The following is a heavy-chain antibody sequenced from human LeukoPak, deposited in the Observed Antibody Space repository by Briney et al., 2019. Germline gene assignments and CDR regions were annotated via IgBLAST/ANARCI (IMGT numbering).Heavy chain of an antibody. Sequence: GGSLRLSCAASAFSLNAYNMNRVRQAPGKGLEWVSSISYTGTYIYYADSVKGRFTISRDNAENSLYLQMNSLRAEDTAVYYCARAPEGSIVLPAGIIDYWGQGTLVTVSS. D-gene: IGHD2-2*02. CDR2: ISYTGTYI. J-gene: IGHJ4*02. V-gene: IGHV3-21*01. CDR3: ARAPEGSIVLPAGIIDY. CDR1: AFSLNAYN.